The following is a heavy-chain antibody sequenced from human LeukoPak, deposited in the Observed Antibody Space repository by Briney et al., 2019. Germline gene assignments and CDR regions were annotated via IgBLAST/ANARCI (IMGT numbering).Heavy chain of an antibody. CDR3: AQGVAFDGYFDS. J-gene: IGHJ4*02. Sequence: GGTLRLSCAASGFTFSSYGMSWVRQAPGKGLEWVSAICGSGGSTYYADFVKGRFTICRDNSKNMFHLQKSSLRDENTVVYYCAQGVAFDGYFDSWGQGTLVTVS. CDR2: ICGSGGST. CDR1: GFTFSSYG. D-gene: IGHD3-9*01. V-gene: IGHV3-23*01.